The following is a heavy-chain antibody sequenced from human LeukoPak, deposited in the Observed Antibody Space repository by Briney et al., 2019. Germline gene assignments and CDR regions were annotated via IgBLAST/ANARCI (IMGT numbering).Heavy chain of an antibody. Sequence: PSETLSLTCTVSGGSISSSSYYWGWIRQPPGKGLEWIGSIYYSGSTYYNPSLKSRVTISVDTSKKQLSLKLSSVTAADTAVYYCARARYYFDYWGQGTLVTVSS. CDR3: ARARYYFDY. CDR1: GGSISSSSYY. J-gene: IGHJ4*02. CDR2: IYYSGST. V-gene: IGHV4-39*07.